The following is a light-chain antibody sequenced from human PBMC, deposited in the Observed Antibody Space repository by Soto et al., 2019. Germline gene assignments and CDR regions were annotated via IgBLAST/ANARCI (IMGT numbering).Light chain of an antibody. V-gene: IGLV2-8*01. CDR3: SSYAGSNNVV. CDR1: SSDVGGYNY. J-gene: IGLJ2*01. Sequence: QSALTQPPCASGSPGQSVTISCTGTSSDVGGYNYVSWYQQHPGKAPKLMIYEVSKRPSGVPDRFSGSKSGNTASLTVSGLQAEDEADYYCSSYAGSNNVVFGAGTKLTVL. CDR2: EVS.